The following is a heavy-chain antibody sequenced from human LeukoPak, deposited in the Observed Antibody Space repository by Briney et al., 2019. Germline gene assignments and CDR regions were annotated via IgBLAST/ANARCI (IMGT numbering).Heavy chain of an antibody. J-gene: IGHJ4*02. CDR2: ISSSSSYI. V-gene: IGHV3-21*01. D-gene: IGHD3-16*02. Sequence: GGSLRLSCAASGFTSSSYTMNWVRQAPGKGLEWVSSISSSSSYIYYADSVKGRFTISRDNAKSSLYLQMNSLRAEDTAVYYCARDRNYDYIWGSYRPDYFDYWGQGTLVTVSS. CDR1: GFTSSSYT. CDR3: ARDRNYDYIWGSYRPDYFDY.